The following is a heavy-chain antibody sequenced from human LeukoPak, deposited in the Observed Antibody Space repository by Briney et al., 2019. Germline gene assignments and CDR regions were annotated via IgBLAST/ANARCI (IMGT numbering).Heavy chain of an antibody. CDR2: IRSSGSQI. CDR3: TKDIGHSYSRGFYS. Sequence: GGSLRLSCAASGFIFSSYEMNWVRLAPGKGLEWVSYIRSSGSQIYYADFVRGRFTISRDNAKNLLYLPMNSLRAEDTAVYYCTKDIGHSYSRGFYSWGQGTLVTVSS. V-gene: IGHV3-48*03. D-gene: IGHD5-18*01. CDR1: GFIFSSYE. J-gene: IGHJ4*02.